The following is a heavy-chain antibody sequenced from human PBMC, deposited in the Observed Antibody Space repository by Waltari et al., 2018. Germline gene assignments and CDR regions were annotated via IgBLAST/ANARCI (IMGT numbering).Heavy chain of an antibody. V-gene: IGHV1-69*01. CDR1: GGTFSSYA. CDR3: VRGGEKDCSGGSCYSTDYYYGMDV. CDR2: IIPIFGTA. Sequence: QVQLVQSGAEVKKPGSSVKVSCKASGGTFSSYAISWVRQAPGQGLEWMGGIIPIFGTANYAQKFHGRVTITADESTSTAYIELSSLRSEDTAVYYCVRGGEKDCSGGSCYSTDYYYGMDVWGQGTTVTVSS. D-gene: IGHD2-15*01. J-gene: IGHJ6*02.